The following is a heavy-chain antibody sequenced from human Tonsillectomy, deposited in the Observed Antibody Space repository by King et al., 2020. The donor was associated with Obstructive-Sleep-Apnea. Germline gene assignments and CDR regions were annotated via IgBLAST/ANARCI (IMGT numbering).Heavy chain of an antibody. D-gene: IGHD6-19*01. Sequence: VQLVESGGGVVQPGRSLRLSCAASGFTFSRYGMHWVRQAPGKGLEWGAIIWFDGSNKYYADSVKGRFTISRDSSKNTLYLQLNSPRAEDTAVYYCARATWGSSGSMDYWGQGTLVTVSS. CDR2: IWFDGSNK. J-gene: IGHJ4*02. CDR3: ARATWGSSGSMDY. V-gene: IGHV3-33*01. CDR1: GFTFSRYG.